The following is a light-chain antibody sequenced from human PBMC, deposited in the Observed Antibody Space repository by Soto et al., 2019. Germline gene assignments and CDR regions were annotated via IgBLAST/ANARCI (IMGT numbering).Light chain of an antibody. CDR2: EAS. J-gene: IGLJ1*01. Sequence: QSVLTQPASVSGSPGQSITISCTGTSSDVGSHNLVSWYQQYPGKAPKLIIFEASKRPSGVSNRFSGSKSGSTASLTISGLQAEEEADYYCCSNAASSTYVFGSGTKVTVL. V-gene: IGLV2-23*01. CDR3: CSNAASSTYV. CDR1: SSDVGSHNL.